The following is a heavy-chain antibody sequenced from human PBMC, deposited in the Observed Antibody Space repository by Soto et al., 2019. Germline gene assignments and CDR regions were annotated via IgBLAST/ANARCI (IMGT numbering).Heavy chain of an antibody. CDR2: ISGSGGST. J-gene: IGHJ3*02. CDR1: GFTFSSYA. CDR3: AKGNAAPNWGSHDAFDI. V-gene: IGHV3-23*01. Sequence: GSLRLSCAASGFTFSSYAMSWVRQAPGKGLEWVSAISGSGGSTYYADSVKGRFTISRDNSKNTLYLQMNSLRAEDTAVYYCAKGNAAPNWGSHDAFDIWGQGTMVTVSS. D-gene: IGHD7-27*01.